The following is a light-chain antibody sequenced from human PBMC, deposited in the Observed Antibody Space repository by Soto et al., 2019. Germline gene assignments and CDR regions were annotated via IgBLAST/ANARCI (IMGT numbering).Light chain of an antibody. V-gene: IGLV3-21*02. CDR3: QVCDTTNPVI. J-gene: IGLJ2*01. CDR2: DDG. Sequence: SYELTQPPSVSVAPGQTARITCGGNNIEIKSVHWYQQKPGQAPVLVVYDDGDRTTGIPERFTGSKSGNTATLTTSRVEAGDEADYCCQVCDTTNPVIFGGGTKLTVL. CDR1: NIEIKS.